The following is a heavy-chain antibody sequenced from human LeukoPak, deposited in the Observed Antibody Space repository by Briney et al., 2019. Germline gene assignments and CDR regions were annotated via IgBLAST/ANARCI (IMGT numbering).Heavy chain of an antibody. Sequence: SETLSLTCTVSGGSIRSGSYYWRWLRQPAGKGLEWIGRIYTSGSTNYNPSLKSRVTMSADTSKNQFSLKLSSVTAADTAVYYCARDSVGYYDSSGSPYYFDYWGQGTLVTVSS. D-gene: IGHD3-22*01. J-gene: IGHJ4*02. CDR3: ARDSVGYYDSSGSPYYFDY. CDR1: GGSIRSGSYY. V-gene: IGHV4-61*02. CDR2: IYTSGST.